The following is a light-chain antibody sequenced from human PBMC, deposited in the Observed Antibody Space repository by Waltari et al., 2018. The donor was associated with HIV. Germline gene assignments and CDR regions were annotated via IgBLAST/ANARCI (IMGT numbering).Light chain of an antibody. CDR1: SGYSSYA. CDR3: KTCGTGIEV. V-gene: IGLV4-69*01. Sequence: QPVLTQSPSASASLGASVTLTCILNSGYSSYATECHQQQPGKAPRALMKINSDGSHMKGVGIPERFSGSSSGAVRYLTVSSLQSEDEADYYCKTCGTGIEVFGGGTKLTVL. CDR2: INSDGSH. J-gene: IGLJ3*02.